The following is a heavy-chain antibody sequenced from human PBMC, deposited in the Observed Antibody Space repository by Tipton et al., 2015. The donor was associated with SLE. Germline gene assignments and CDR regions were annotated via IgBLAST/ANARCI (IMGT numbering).Heavy chain of an antibody. CDR1: GGSFSGYY. J-gene: IGHJ6*03. CDR3: ARVGRYCSSTSCPEGYYYYYMDV. CDR2: INHSGST. D-gene: IGHD2-2*01. V-gene: IGHV4-34*01. Sequence: TLSLTCAVYGGSFSGYYWSWIRQPPGKGLEWIGEINHSGSTNYNPSLKSRVTISVDTSKNQFSLKLSSVTAADTAVYYCARVGRYCSSTSCPEGYYYYYMDVWGKGPRSPSP.